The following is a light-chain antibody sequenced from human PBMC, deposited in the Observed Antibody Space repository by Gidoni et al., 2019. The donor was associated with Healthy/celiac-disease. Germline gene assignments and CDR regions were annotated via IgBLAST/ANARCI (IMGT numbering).Light chain of an antibody. CDR3: SSYASSTTLGV. CDR1: SNDVGGYSY. V-gene: IGLV2-14*01. CDR2: DVS. Sequence: QSALTQPASVSGSPGQSITISCTGSSNDVGGYSYVSWYQQVPGKAPQLMIYDVSNRPSGVSDRFSGSKSGNTASRTISGLQAEDEAYYYCSSYASSTTLGVFGGGTKLTVL. J-gene: IGLJ3*02.